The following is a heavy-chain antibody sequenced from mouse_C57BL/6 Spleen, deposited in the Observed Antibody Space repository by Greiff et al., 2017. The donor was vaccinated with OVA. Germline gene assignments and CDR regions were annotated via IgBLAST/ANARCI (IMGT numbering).Heavy chain of an antibody. D-gene: IGHD3-1*01. V-gene: IGHV1-50*01. CDR3: ARSGSEDFDY. Sequence: QSCKASGYTFTSYWMQWVKQRPGQGLEWIGEIDPSDSYTNYNQKFKGKATLTVDTSSSTAYMQLSSLTSEDSAVYYCARSGSEDFDYWGQGTTLTVSS. J-gene: IGHJ2*01. CDR1: GYTFTSYW. CDR2: IDPSDSYT.